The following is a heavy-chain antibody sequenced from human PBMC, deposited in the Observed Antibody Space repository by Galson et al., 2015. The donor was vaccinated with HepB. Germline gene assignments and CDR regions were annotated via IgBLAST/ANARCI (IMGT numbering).Heavy chain of an antibody. CDR2: IIPLFGTA. CDR1: GGAFSSYA. CDR3: AGARVPRDIVVIAAAVPHYGMVV. J-gene: IGHJ6*02. Sequence: SVKVSCKASGGAFSSYAISWVRQAPGQGLEWMGGIIPLFGTANYAQKFQGRVTITADESTTTAYMELSSLRSEDTAVLYCAGARVPRDIVVIAAAVPHYGMVVWSQGTKVTVSS. V-gene: IGHV1-69*13. D-gene: IGHD2-2*02.